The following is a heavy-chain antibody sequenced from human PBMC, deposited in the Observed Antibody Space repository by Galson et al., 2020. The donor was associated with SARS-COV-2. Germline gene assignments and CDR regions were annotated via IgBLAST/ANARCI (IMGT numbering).Heavy chain of an antibody. CDR1: GASISSSSYW. CDR3: ATGWGSGTYSPFDY. J-gene: IGHJ4*02. D-gene: IGHD3-10*01. Sequence: SETLSLTCTVSGASISSSSYWYSWIRQPAGKGLEWTGRIYTSGRTDYNPSLRSRVTISVDTSKNQFSLKLTSVTAVDTAVYYCATGWGSGTYSPFDYWGQGILVTVSS. V-gene: IGHV4-61*02. CDR2: IYTSGRT.